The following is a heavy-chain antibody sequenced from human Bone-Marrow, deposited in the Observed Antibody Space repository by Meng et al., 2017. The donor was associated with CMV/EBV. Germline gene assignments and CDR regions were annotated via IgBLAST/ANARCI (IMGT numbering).Heavy chain of an antibody. CDR3: ARGKRELPDH. CDR1: GYTFTGYY. J-gene: IGHJ4*02. CDR2: ISAYNGNT. D-gene: IGHD1-26*01. V-gene: IGHV1-18*04. Sequence: ASVKVSCKASGYTFTGYYMHWVRQAPGQGLEWMGWISAYNGNTDYAQKLQGRVTMTTDTSTSTAYMELRSLRSDDTAVYYCARGKRELPDHWGQGTLVTFSS.